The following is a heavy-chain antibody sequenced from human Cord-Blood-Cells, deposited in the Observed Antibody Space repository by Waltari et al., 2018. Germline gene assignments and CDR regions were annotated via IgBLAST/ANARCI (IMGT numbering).Heavy chain of an antibody. J-gene: IGHJ4*02. CDR3: ARAPKGERFDY. Sequence: QVQLQQWGAGLLKPSETLSLTCAVYGGSFSGYYWSWIRQPPGKGLEWIGEINHSGSTNSNPSLKSRVTISVDTSKNQFSLKLSSVTAADTAVYYCARAPKGERFDYWGQGTLVTVSS. CDR2: INHSGST. D-gene: IGHD3-16*01. V-gene: IGHV4-34*01. CDR1: GGSFSGYY.